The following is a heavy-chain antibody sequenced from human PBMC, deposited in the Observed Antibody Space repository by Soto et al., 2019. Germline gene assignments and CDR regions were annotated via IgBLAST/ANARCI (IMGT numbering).Heavy chain of an antibody. CDR3: ARARRITMIQYYFDY. D-gene: IGHD3-22*01. Sequence: QVQLQESGPGLVKPSETLSLTCTVSGGSISSYYWSWIRQPPGKGLEWIGYIYYSGSTNYNPTLKSRVTISVDTYKNQFSLKLSSVTAADTAVYYCARARRITMIQYYFDYWGQGTLVTVSS. CDR1: GGSISSYY. CDR2: IYYSGST. J-gene: IGHJ4*02. V-gene: IGHV4-59*01.